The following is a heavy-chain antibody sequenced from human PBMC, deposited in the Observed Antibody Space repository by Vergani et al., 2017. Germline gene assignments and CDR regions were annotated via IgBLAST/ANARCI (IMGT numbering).Heavy chain of an antibody. CDR2: IYYSGST. CDR1: GGSISSSSYY. V-gene: IGHV4-39*01. J-gene: IGHJ4*02. D-gene: IGHD6-13*01. Sequence: QLQLQESGPGLVKPSETLSLTCTVSGGSISSSSYYWGWIRQPPGKGLEWIGSIYYSGSTYYNPSLKSRVTISVDTSKNQFSRKLSSVTAADTAAYYCARHAESIAAASDYWGQGTLVTVSS. CDR3: ARHAESIAAASDY.